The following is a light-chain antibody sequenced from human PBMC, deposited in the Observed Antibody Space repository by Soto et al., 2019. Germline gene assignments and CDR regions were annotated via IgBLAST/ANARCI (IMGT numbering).Light chain of an antibody. Sequence: EIVMTQSPATLSVSPGESATLSCRASQSVSSNLAWHQQKPGQAPRLLIYGASTRATGIPDRFSGTGSGTDFTLTISRLEPEDFAVYYCQHFGDSPITFGQGTRLEI. J-gene: IGKJ5*01. CDR3: QHFGDSPIT. V-gene: IGKV3D-15*01. CDR1: QSVSSN. CDR2: GAS.